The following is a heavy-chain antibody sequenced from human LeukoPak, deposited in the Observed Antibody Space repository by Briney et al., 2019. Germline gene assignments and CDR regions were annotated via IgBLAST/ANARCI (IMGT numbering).Heavy chain of an antibody. CDR1: GFTFSSYA. D-gene: IGHD5-24*01. CDR2: ISGSGGST. V-gene: IGHV3-23*01. Sequence: PGGSLRLSCAASGFTFSSYAMSWVRQAPGKGLEWVSAISGSGGSTYYADSAKGRFTISRDNSKNTQYLQMNSLRAEDTAVYYCAKDGYTMRAGYFDYWGQGTLVTVSS. J-gene: IGHJ4*02. CDR3: AKDGYTMRAGYFDY.